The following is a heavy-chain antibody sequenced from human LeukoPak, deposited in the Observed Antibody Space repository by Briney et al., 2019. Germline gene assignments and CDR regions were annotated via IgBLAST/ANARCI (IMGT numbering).Heavy chain of an antibody. CDR3: AKDEDIVVVPAAIS. CDR1: GFTFDDYA. Sequence: GGSLRLSCAAPGFTFDDYAMHWVRQAPGKGLEWVSGISWNSGSIGYADSVKGRFTISRDNAKNSLYLQMNSLRAEDTAVYYCAKDEDIVVVPAAISWGQGTLVTVSS. CDR2: ISWNSGSI. V-gene: IGHV3-9*01. D-gene: IGHD2-2*01. J-gene: IGHJ5*02.